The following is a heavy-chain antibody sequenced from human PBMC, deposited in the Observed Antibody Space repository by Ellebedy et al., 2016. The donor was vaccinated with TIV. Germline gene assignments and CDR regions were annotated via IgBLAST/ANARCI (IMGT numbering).Heavy chain of an antibody. J-gene: IGHJ6*02. D-gene: IGHD6-25*01. V-gene: IGHV3-30-3*01. CDR3: ARERSGAAYYGMDV. CDR1: GFTFRSYA. CDR2: ISYHGNNK. Sequence: GESLKISCAASGFTFRSYAMHWVRQAPGKGLEWVALISYHGNNKYHADSVKGRFTISRDNSKNTLYLQMNSLGPEETAVYYCARERSGAAYYGMDVWGRGTTVTVSS.